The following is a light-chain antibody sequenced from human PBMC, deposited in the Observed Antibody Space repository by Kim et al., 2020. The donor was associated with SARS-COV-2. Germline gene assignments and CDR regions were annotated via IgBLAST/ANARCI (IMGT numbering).Light chain of an antibody. CDR2: GKD. V-gene: IGLV3-19*01. CDR1: SLRRSY. CDR3: NTRDSNAYVF. J-gene: IGLJ2*01. Sequence: SSELTQDPAVSVALGQTVRITCQGDSLRRSYATWYQQKPGQAPKVLIYGKDNRPSGVPNRFSGSSSGNTAYLTITGTQAGDEAYYYCNTRDSNAYVFFGG.